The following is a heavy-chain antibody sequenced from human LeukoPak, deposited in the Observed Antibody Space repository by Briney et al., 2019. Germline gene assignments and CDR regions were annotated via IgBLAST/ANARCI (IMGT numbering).Heavy chain of an antibody. V-gene: IGHV4-61*02. D-gene: IGHD6-6*01. CDR3: ASSIAAFFDY. CDR2: IYTSGST. J-gene: IGHJ4*02. Sequence: PSETLSLTYTVCGGAISSGSYYWSWIRQPAGKGLEWIGRIYTSGSTKYNPSLKSRATISVDTSKNQSSLKLSSVTAADTAVYYCASSIAAFFDYWGQGTLVTVSS. CDR1: GGAISSGSYY.